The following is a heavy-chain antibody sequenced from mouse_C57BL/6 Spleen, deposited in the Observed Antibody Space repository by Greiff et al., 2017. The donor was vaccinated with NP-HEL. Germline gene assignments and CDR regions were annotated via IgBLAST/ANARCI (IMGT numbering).Heavy chain of an antibody. D-gene: IGHD3-2*02. CDR1: GYTFTSYW. Sequence: VQLQQSGAELVKPGASVKLSCKASGYTFTSYWMQWVKQRPGQGLEWIGEIDPSDSYTNYNQKFKGKATLTVDTSSSTAYMQLSSLTSEDSAVYYCARGGAAQGYWGQGTTLTVSS. J-gene: IGHJ2*01. CDR2: IDPSDSYT. CDR3: ARGGAAQGY. V-gene: IGHV1-50*01.